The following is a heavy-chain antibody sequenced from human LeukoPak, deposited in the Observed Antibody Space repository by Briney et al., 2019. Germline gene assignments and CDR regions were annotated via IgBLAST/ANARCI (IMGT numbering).Heavy chain of an antibody. V-gene: IGHV1-69*01. CDR1: GGTFSSYA. Sequence: GSSVRVSCKASGGTFSSYAISWVRQAPGQGLEWMGGIIPIFGTANYAQKFQGRVTITADESTSTAYMELSSLRSEDTAVYYYARGNRIYCSSTSCYVGGWFDPWGQGTLVTVSS. D-gene: IGHD2-2*01. CDR2: IIPIFGTA. J-gene: IGHJ5*02. CDR3: ARGNRIYCSSTSCYVGGWFDP.